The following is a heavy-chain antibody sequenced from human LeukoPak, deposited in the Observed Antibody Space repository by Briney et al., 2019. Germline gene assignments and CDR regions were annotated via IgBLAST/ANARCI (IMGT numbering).Heavy chain of an antibody. V-gene: IGHV3-23*01. Sequence: GGSLRLSCAASGFTFSSYAMSWVRQAPGKGLEWVSAVRGSAGSTYYADSVKGRFTISRDNSKNTLYLQMNSLRAEDTAVYYCARGFTSGSSNLDYWGQGTLVTVSS. CDR3: ARGFTSGSSNLDY. CDR2: VRGSAGST. D-gene: IGHD1-26*01. J-gene: IGHJ4*02. CDR1: GFTFSSYA.